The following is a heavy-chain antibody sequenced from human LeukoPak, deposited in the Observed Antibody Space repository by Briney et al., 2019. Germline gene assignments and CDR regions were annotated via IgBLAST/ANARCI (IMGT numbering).Heavy chain of an antibody. D-gene: IGHD1-26*01. Sequence: GGSLRLSCAASGITFSTSWMHWVRQAPGKGPVWVSRISSDGSNTIYADSVRGRFTISRDNAKNTLYLQMNSLRAEDTAVYYCARDQSIMGPTTVDYWGQGTLVTVSS. CDR3: ARDQSIMGPTTVDY. J-gene: IGHJ4*02. CDR1: GITFSTSW. V-gene: IGHV3-74*01. CDR2: ISSDGSNT.